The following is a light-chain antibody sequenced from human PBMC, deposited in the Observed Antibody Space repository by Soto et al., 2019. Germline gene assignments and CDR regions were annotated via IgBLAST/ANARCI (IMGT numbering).Light chain of an antibody. CDR3: SSFTSSVTDV. V-gene: IGLV2-14*01. Sequence: ALAQPASVSGSPGQSITISCTGTSSDVGGHNSVSWYRQDPGKAPKLMIYDVSNRPSGVSDRFSGSKSGNTASLTISGLQIEDDADYYCSSFTSSVTDVFGTGTKVTVL. CDR1: SSDVGGHNS. J-gene: IGLJ1*01. CDR2: DVS.